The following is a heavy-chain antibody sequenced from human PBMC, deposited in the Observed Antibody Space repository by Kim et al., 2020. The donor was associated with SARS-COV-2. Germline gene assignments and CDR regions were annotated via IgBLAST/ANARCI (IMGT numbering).Heavy chain of an antibody. J-gene: IGHJ4*02. D-gene: IGHD1-26*01. Sequence: GGSLRLSCAASGFTFSDHFMDWFRQAPGKGLEWVARMRNKAETYSTEYAASVKGRFTISRDDSRNSLYLQMNSLTSEDTAVYYCTRDRLGAGDYWGQGTLVTVCS. V-gene: IGHV3-72*01. CDR1: GFTFSDHF. CDR2: MRNKAETYST. CDR3: TRDRLGAGDY.